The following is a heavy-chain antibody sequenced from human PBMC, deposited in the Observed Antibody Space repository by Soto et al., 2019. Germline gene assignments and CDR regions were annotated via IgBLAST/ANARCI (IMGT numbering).Heavy chain of an antibody. CDR1: GFTFASYD. Sequence: EVQLLESGGGLVQPGGSLRLSCAASGFTFASYDMTWVRQAPGKGLEWVSCISGSGGSTYYGDSVKGRFTISRDNSKKMLFMQMSSLRAEDTALYYCAIRGLSKAEVRGYFDYWGQGTLVTVSS. CDR2: ISGSGGST. V-gene: IGHV3-23*01. D-gene: IGHD3-10*01. CDR3: AIRGLSKAEVRGYFDY. J-gene: IGHJ4*02.